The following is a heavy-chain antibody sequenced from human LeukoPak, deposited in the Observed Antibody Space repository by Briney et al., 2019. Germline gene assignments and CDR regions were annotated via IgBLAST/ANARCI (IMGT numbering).Heavy chain of an antibody. D-gene: IGHD3-22*01. J-gene: IGHJ4*02. CDR3: ASSLYYDSSGLNLDY. Sequence: ASVKVSCKASGYTFTSYDINWVRQATGQGLEWMGWMNPNSGYTGYAQKFQGRVTMTRNTSISTAYMELSSLRSEDTVVYYCASSLYYDSSGLNLDYWGQGTLVTVSS. V-gene: IGHV1-8*01. CDR1: GYTFTSYD. CDR2: MNPNSGYT.